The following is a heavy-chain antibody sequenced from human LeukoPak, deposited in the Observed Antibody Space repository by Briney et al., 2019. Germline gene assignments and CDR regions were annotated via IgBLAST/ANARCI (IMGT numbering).Heavy chain of an antibody. D-gene: IGHD4-11*01. Sequence: SETLSPTCTVSGGSISSYYWTWIRQPPGKGLEWIGYIDHTGTTNYNPSLNSRVTISRDTSKNHFSLQLSSVTAADTAVYFCARGRVSSSTWHSTYYYYFYMDVWGKGTTVTVSS. J-gene: IGHJ6*03. CDR2: IDHTGTT. V-gene: IGHV4-59*01. CDR1: GGSISSYY. CDR3: ARGRVSSSTWHSTYYYYFYMDV.